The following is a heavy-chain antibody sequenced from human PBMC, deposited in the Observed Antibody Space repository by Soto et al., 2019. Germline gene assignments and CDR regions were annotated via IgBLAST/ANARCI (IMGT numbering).Heavy chain of an antibody. CDR3: ARHENYYDSSGSIAPIDY. Sequence: ASVKVSCKASGYTFTNNDVSWVRQATGQGLEWMGWMNPGSGDTGYAQKFQGRVTMTRDISIATAYMELNSLKASDTAMYYCARHENYYDSSGSIAPIDYWGQGTLVTVSS. D-gene: IGHD3-22*01. J-gene: IGHJ4*02. CDR2: MNPGSGDT. V-gene: IGHV1-8*01. CDR1: GYTFTNND.